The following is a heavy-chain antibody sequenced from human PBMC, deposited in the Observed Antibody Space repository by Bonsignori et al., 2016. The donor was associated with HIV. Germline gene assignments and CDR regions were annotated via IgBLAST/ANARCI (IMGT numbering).Heavy chain of an antibody. CDR2: ISGSSGST. D-gene: IGHD5-12*01. Sequence: VRQAPGKGLEWVSAISGSSGSTYYADSVKGRFTISRDNSKNSMSLQMNSLRAEDTAVYYCAKVDGYDWAWEDYWGQGTLVTVSS. J-gene: IGHJ4*02. CDR3: AKVDGYDWAWEDY. V-gene: IGHV3-23*01.